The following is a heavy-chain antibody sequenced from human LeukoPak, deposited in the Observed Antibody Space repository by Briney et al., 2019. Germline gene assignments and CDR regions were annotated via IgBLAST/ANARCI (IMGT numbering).Heavy chain of an antibody. CDR3: AKGRLYAIHNFDY. CDR1: GFTFSSYA. CDR2: ISGSGGST. D-gene: IGHD2-8*01. J-gene: IGHJ4*02. V-gene: IGHV3-23*01. Sequence: GGSLRLSCAASGFTFSSYAMSWVRQAPRKGLEWVSAISGSGGSTYYADSVKGRFTISRDNSKNTLYLRMNSLRAEDTAVYYCAKGRLYAIHNFDYWGQGTLVTVSS.